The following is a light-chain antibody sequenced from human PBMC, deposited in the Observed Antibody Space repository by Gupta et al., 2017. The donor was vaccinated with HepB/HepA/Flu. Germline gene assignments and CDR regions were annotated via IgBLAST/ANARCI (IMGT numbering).Light chain of an antibody. V-gene: IGKV1-33*01. J-gene: IGKJ4*01. CDR2: DAS. Sequence: DIQMTQSPSSLSASVGYRVNITCQASQDISNYLNWYQQKPGKATKLLIYDASNLETGVPSRFSGSGSGTDFTFTISSLQPEDIATYYCQQYDNPLTFGGGTKVEIK. CDR3: QQYDNPLT. CDR1: QDISNY.